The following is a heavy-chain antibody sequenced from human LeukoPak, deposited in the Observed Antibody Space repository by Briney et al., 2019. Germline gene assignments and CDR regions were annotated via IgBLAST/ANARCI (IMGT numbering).Heavy chain of an antibody. CDR3: ARNSNDYGDYEFDY. V-gene: IGHV3-48*01. CDR1: GFTFSSNS. Sequence: GGSLRLSCAASGFTFSSNSMNWVRQAPGKGLEFVSFISSGSSTIYYADSVKGRFTISRDNAKNSLYLQMNSLRAEDTAVYYCARNSNDYGDYEFDYWGQGTLVTVSS. D-gene: IGHD4-17*01. CDR2: ISSGSSTI. J-gene: IGHJ4*02.